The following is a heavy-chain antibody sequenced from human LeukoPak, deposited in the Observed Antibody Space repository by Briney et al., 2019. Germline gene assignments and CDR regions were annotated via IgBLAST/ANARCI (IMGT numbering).Heavy chain of an antibody. CDR1: GHTFIGYN. CDR3: ARGRRYNSGWYYLDY. CDR2: INPNSGGT. J-gene: IGHJ4*02. V-gene: IGHV1-2*02. Sequence: ASVKVSCKASGHTFIGYNMHWVRQAPGQGLEWMGWINPNSGGTNYTQKFQGRVTMTRDTSISTAYMELSRLRSDDTAVYYCARGRRYNSGWYYLDYWGQGTLVTVSS. D-gene: IGHD6-19*01.